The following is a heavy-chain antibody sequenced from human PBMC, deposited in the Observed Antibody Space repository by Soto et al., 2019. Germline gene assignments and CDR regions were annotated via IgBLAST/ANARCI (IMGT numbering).Heavy chain of an antibody. Sequence: ASVKVSCTVSGYTLTELSMHWVRQAPGKGLEWMGGFDPEDGETIYAQKFQGRVTMTEDTSTDTAYMELSSLRSEDTAVYYCATDRGGQWLVPYYYYGMDVWGQGTTVTVSS. CDR1: GYTLTELS. D-gene: IGHD6-19*01. V-gene: IGHV1-24*01. CDR2: FDPEDGET. CDR3: ATDRGGQWLVPYYYYGMDV. J-gene: IGHJ6*02.